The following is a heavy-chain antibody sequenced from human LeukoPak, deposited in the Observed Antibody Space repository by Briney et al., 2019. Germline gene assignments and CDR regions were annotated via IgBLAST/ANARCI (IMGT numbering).Heavy chain of an antibody. CDR2: IYTSGST. Sequence: SETLSLTCTVSGGSISSGSYYWSWIRQPAGKGLEWIGRIYTSGSTNYNPSLKSRVTISMDTAKNQLSLKVRSVIAADTATYYCVRGKNGYNPWGQGTLVTVSS. D-gene: IGHD5-24*01. CDR1: GGSISSGSYY. V-gene: IGHV4-61*02. CDR3: VRGKNGYNP. J-gene: IGHJ5*02.